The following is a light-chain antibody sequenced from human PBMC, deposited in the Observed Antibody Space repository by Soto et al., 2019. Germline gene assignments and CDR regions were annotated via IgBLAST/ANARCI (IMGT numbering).Light chain of an antibody. CDR1: SSDIGSNNY. V-gene: IGLV2-14*01. J-gene: IGLJ3*02. CDR2: EVS. CDR3: SSYPTTPRL. Sequence: QSALTQPASVSGSPGQSITISCTGTSSDIGSNNYVSWFQQRPGKAPTLIIYEVSNRPSGVSNHFSGSKSGNTASLTISGLLPEDEAEYYCSSYPTTPRLFGGGTKLTVL.